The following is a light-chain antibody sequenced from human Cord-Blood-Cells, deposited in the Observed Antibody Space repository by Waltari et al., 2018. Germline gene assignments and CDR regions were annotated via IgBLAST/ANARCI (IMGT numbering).Light chain of an antibody. CDR1: QSISSY. V-gene: IGKV1-39*01. J-gene: IGKJ1*01. CDR2: AAS. Sequence: DIQMTQSPSSLSASVGDRVTITCRASQSISSYLNWYQQKPGKAPKLLSYAASSLQSGVPSRFSGSRSGTDFTLTISSLQPEDFATYYCQQSYSTPPWTFGQGTKVEIK. CDR3: QQSYSTPPWT.